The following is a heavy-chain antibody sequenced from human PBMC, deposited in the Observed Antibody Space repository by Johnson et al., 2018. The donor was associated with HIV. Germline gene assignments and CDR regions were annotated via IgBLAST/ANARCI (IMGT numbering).Heavy chain of an antibody. V-gene: IGHV3-66*01. Sequence: VQLVESGGGLVQPGGSLRLYCAASGFTVSRYYMSWVRQAPGKGLEWVSVIYSGGSTYYADSVKGRFTISRDNSKNTLYLQMNSLRAEDTAVYYCVTLVVAPPFDIWGQGTMVTVSS. J-gene: IGHJ3*02. CDR1: GFTVSRYY. D-gene: IGHD2-15*01. CDR2: IYSGGST. CDR3: VTLVVAPPFDI.